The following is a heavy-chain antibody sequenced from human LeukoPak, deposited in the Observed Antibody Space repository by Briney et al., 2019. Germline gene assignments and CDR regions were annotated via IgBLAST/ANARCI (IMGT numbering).Heavy chain of an antibody. CDR3: ARAKRTTIGDCYYYYGMDV. Sequence: ASVKVSCKASGYTFTCYYMHWLRQAPGQGLEWMGWINPNSGGTNYAQKFQGRVTMTRDTSISTAYMELSRLRSDDTAVYYCARAKRTTIGDCYYYYGMDVWGQGTTVTVSS. J-gene: IGHJ6*02. D-gene: IGHD3-16*01. CDR1: GYTFTCYY. V-gene: IGHV1-2*02. CDR2: INPNSGGT.